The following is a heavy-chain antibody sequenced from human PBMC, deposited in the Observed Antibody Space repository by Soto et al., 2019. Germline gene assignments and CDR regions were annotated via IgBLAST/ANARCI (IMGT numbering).Heavy chain of an antibody. CDR1: GDSVXSNSAA. Sequence: PSPTLSLTCAISGDSVXSNSAAWNWIRQSPSRGLEWLGRTYYRSKWYNDYAVSVKSRITINPDTSKNQFSLQLNSVTPEDTAVYYCARAPLLIAGPAVYYFDYWGQGTLVTVS. CDR3: ARAPLLIAGPAVYYFDY. D-gene: IGHD6-13*01. CDR2: TYYRSKWYN. J-gene: IGHJ4*02. V-gene: IGHV6-1*01.